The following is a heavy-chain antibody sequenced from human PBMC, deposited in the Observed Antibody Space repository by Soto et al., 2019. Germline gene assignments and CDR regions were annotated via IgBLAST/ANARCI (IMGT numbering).Heavy chain of an antibody. CDR2: VYYSGST. CDR3: ARQHRGPGYGERGLYFDY. Sequence: PSETLSVSCTISGGSTNSRSDDWGWIRQPPGKGLGWIGSVYYSGSTHDNPSLQSRVTISVDTSRNQFSLNLISVTAADTAVYFCARQHRGPGYGERGLYFDYWGKGTLVTVS. D-gene: IGHD3-16*01. J-gene: IGHJ4*02. V-gene: IGHV4-39*01. CDR1: GGSTNSRSDD.